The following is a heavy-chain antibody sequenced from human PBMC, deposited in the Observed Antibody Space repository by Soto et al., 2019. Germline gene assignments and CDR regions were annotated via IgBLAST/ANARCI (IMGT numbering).Heavy chain of an antibody. CDR1: GFTFSGSA. Sequence: GGSLRLSCAASGFTFSGSAMHWVRQASGKGLEWVGRIRSKANSYATAYAASVKGRFTISRDDSKNTAYLQMNSLKTEDTAVYYCTRQIRDSSSWSPYYYYGMDVWGQGTTVTVSS. J-gene: IGHJ6*02. V-gene: IGHV3-73*01. CDR3: TRQIRDSSSWSPYYYYGMDV. CDR2: IRSKANSYAT. D-gene: IGHD6-13*01.